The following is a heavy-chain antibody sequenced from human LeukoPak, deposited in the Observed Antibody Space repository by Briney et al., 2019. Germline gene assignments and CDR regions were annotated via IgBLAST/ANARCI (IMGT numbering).Heavy chain of an antibody. D-gene: IGHD1-26*01. V-gene: IGHV3-48*01. CDR3: ARDRRVDGMDV. CDR2: ISGSSSTV. CDR1: GFTFNTYN. J-gene: IGHJ6*02. Sequence: GGSLRLSCAASGFTFNTYNMNWVRQAPGKGLQWVSYISGSSSTVFYSDSVKGRFTISRDNAKNSLYLQMNSVRAEDTAVYYCARDRRVDGMDVWGQGTTVIVYS.